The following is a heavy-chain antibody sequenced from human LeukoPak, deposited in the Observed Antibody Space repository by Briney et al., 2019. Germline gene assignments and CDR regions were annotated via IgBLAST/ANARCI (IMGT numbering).Heavy chain of an antibody. CDR3: ARKEYGDYRRFDP. J-gene: IGHJ5*02. Sequence: SETLSLTCAVSGGSISSSNWWSWVRQPPGKGLEWIGEIYHSGSTNYNPSLKSRVTISVDKSKNQFPLKLSSVTAADTAVYYCARKEYGDYRRFDPWGQGTLVTVSS. CDR1: GGSISSSNW. CDR2: IYHSGST. V-gene: IGHV4-4*02. D-gene: IGHD4-11*01.